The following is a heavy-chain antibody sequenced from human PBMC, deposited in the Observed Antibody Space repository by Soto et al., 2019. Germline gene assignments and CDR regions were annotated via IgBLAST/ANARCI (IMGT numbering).Heavy chain of an antibody. D-gene: IGHD3-22*01. J-gene: IGHJ4*02. V-gene: IGHV3-48*03. CDR1: GITFSSCA. CDR3: AGRYHKNGFYSLGVSDY. CDR2: ISSSGSTT. Sequence: EVQLVESGGGLVQPGGSLRLSCVVSGITFSSCAMNWVRQAPGKGLEWVSYISSSGSTTYYADSVKGRFTVSRDNAKNSMYLPKNSLRAEDTAVYDCAGRYHKNGFYSLGVSDYWGQGTLVTVAA.